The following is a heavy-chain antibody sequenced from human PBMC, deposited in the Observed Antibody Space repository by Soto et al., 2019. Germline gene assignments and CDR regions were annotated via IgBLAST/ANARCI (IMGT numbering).Heavy chain of an antibody. CDR1: GGSISAYY. CDR2: VSYNGRT. V-gene: IGHV4-59*07. Sequence: SDTLSLTCTVSGGSISAYYWGWVRQPPGKGLEWIGFVSYNGRTSYSPSLKSRVTISVDTPNRFSLKLNSLTAADTAVYYCARMITFWGFNFDYWGQGTQVTVSS. D-gene: IGHD3-16*01. CDR3: ARMITFWGFNFDY. J-gene: IGHJ4*02.